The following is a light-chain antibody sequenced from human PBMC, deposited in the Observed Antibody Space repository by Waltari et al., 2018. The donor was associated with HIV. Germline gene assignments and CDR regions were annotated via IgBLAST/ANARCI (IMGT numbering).Light chain of an antibody. J-gene: IGKJ3*01. CDR1: QRVGSNY. CDR2: GAS. CDR3: QQYGSPPLFT. Sequence: EIVLTQSPGTLSLSPGERATLSCRASQRVGSNYLAWYQQKPGQAPRLLIYGASSRATGIPDRFSGSGSVTDFTLTIGRLEPEDFAVYYCQQYGSPPLFTFGPGTIVDVK. V-gene: IGKV3-20*01.